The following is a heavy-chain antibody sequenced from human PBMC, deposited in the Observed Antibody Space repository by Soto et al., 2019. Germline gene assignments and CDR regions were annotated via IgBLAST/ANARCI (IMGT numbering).Heavy chain of an antibody. V-gene: IGHV4-34*01. D-gene: IGHD5-18*01. CDR1: GGSFSGYY. J-gene: IGHJ3*02. Sequence: SETLSLTCAVYGGSFSGYYWSWIRQPPGKGLEWIGEINHSGSTNYNPSLKRRVTISVDTSKNQFSLKLSSVTAADTAVYYCARAKGRRGYSYGYVAFDTWGQGTMVTVSS. CDR2: INHSGST. CDR3: ARAKGRRGYSYGYVAFDT.